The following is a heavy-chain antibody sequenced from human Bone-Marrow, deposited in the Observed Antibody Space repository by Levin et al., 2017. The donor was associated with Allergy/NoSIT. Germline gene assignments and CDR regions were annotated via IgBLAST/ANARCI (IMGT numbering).Heavy chain of an antibody. CDR3: ARAPEMGYGSGSYYSGEEGWGQDYYYYYMDV. J-gene: IGHJ6*03. CDR2: MNPNSGNT. V-gene: IGHV1-8*01. CDR1: GYTFTSYD. Sequence: GESLKISCKASGYTFTSYDINWVRQATGQGLEWMGWMNPNSGNTGYAQKFQGRVTMTRNTSISTAYMELSSLRSEDTAVYYCARAPEMGYGSGSYYSGEEGWGQDYYYYYMDVWGKGTTVTVSS. D-gene: IGHD3-10*01.